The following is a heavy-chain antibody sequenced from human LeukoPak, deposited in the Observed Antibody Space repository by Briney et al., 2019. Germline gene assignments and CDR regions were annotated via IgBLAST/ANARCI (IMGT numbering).Heavy chain of an antibody. J-gene: IGHJ4*02. CDR2: VTGGGGTT. V-gene: IGHV3-23*01. D-gene: IGHD6-13*01. Sequence: GGSLRLSCAASGFTFRSYAMSWVRQAPGKGLEWVSTVTGGGGTTYYADSVKGRFTISRDNSKNTLYLQMNSLRAEDTAVYYCARTSSAVNTKGLDSWGQGTLVTVSS. CDR3: ARTSSAVNTKGLDS. CDR1: GFTFRSYA.